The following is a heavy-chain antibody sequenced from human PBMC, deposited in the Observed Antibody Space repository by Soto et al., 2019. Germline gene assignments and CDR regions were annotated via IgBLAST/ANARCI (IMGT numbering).Heavy chain of an antibody. D-gene: IGHD6-19*01. Sequence: EVQLLESGGGLVQPGGSLRLSCAASGFTFSSFAMSWVRQAPGKGLEWVSAIGSRGDSTYYADSVKGRFTISRDNSKNTLYLQMNSLRAEDTAIYYCAKDLIYGYNSGRAFDPWGQGTLVTVSS. CDR2: IGSRGDST. CDR3: AKDLIYGYNSGRAFDP. CDR1: GFTFSSFA. V-gene: IGHV3-23*01. J-gene: IGHJ5*02.